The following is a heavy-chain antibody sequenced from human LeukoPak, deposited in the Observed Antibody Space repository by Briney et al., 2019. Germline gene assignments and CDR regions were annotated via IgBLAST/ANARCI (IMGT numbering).Heavy chain of an antibody. J-gene: IGHJ6*03. CDR1: GYSISSGYY. V-gene: IGHV4-38-2*02. CDR2: IYHSGST. Sequence: SETLSLTCTVSGYSISSGYYWGWIRQPPGKGLEWIGSIYHSGSTYYNPSLKSRVTISVDTSKNQFSLKLSSVTAADTAVYYCARRGYYYYMDVWGKGTTVTISS. D-gene: IGHD3-10*01. CDR3: ARRGYYYYMDV.